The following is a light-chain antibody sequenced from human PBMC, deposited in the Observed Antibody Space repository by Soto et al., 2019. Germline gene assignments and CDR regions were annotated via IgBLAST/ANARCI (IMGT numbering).Light chain of an antibody. Sequence: QSALTQPASVSGSPGQSITISCTGTSSDVGSYNLVSWYQQHPGKAPKLMIYEGSKRPSGVSNRFSGSKSGNTASRTISGLQAEDEADYYCCSYAGSSTCVFGGGTKLTV. CDR3: CSYAGSSTCV. V-gene: IGLV2-23*01. CDR1: SSDVGSYNL. CDR2: EGS. J-gene: IGLJ3*02.